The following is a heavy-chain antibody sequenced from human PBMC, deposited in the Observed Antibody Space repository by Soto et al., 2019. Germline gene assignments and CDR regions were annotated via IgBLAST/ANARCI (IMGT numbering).Heavy chain of an antibody. Sequence: PGGSLRLSCAASGFTFSSYEMNWVRQAPGKGLEWVSYISSSGSTIYYADSVKGRFTISRDNAKNSLYLQMNSLRAEDTAVYYCAAARHYYYYYGMDVWGQGTTVTVSS. J-gene: IGHJ6*02. D-gene: IGHD2-15*01. CDR1: GFTFSSYE. CDR2: ISSSGSTI. V-gene: IGHV3-48*03. CDR3: AAARHYYYYYGMDV.